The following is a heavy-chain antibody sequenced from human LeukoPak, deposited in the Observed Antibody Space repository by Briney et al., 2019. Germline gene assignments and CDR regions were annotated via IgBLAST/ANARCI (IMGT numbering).Heavy chain of an antibody. CDR2: IWYDGSNN. CDR3: ARDPVFSELPLDY. V-gene: IGHV3-33*01. D-gene: IGHD1-26*01. J-gene: IGHJ4*02. Sequence: GGSLRLSCAASGFTFSSYGMHWVRQAPGKGLEWVAVIWYDGSNNYYADSVKGRFTISRDNSKNTLYLQMNSLRAEDTAVYYCARDPVFSELPLDYWGQETLVTVSS. CDR1: GFTFSSYG.